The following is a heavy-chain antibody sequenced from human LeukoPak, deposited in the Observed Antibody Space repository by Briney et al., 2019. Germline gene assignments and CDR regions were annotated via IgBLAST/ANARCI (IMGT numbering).Heavy chain of an antibody. V-gene: IGHV4-4*02. Sequence: SETLSLTCAVSGDSISSALWWNWVRQPPGKGLDWIGEISRDGSTKYNPSLKNRVTISKDNSKNQFSLKLNSVTAADTAVYYCARDIQYDSSGYYLYAFDIWGQGTMVTVSS. J-gene: IGHJ3*02. CDR3: ARDIQYDSSGYYLYAFDI. CDR1: GDSISSALW. CDR2: ISRDGST. D-gene: IGHD3-22*01.